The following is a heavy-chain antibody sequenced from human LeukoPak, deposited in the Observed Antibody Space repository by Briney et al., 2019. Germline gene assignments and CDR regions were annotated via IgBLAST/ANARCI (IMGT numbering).Heavy chain of an antibody. D-gene: IGHD4-17*01. J-gene: IGHJ4*02. CDR2: IYYTGST. CDR1: GGGISNYY. CDR3: ASLHLDYGDYEMDY. Sequence: SETLSLTCTVSGGGISNYYWSWIRQPPGKGLEWIAYIYYTGSTNYNPSLKGRVTISVDTFKNQFSLKLSSVTAADTAVYYCASLHLDYGDYEMDYWGQGTLVTVSS. V-gene: IGHV4-59*08.